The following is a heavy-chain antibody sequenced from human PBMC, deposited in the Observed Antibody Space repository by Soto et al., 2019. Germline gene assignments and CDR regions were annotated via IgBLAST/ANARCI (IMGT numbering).Heavy chain of an antibody. CDR1: GYSFTSYA. D-gene: IGHD1-20*01. Sequence: ASGKVSCKASGYSFTSYAMHWVRQAPGQRLEWMGWINAGNGNTKYSQKFQGRVTITRDTSASTAYMELSSLRSEDTAVYYCARGITHPTPLDYWGQGTLVTVSS. V-gene: IGHV1-3*01. CDR3: ARGITHPTPLDY. J-gene: IGHJ4*02. CDR2: INAGNGNT.